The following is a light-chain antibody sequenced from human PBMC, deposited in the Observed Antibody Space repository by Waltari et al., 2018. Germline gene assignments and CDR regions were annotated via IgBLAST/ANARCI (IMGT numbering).Light chain of an antibody. CDR2: ASS. CDR1: QGIRSY. J-gene: IGKJ2*01. Sequence: IQLTQSPSSLSASVGDRVTITCRASQGIRSYLAWYQQKPGKPPKLLMYASSTFESGVPPRFSGSGFGTDFTLTISSLQPEDFATYHCQQFYSYPETFGQGTKLEIK. CDR3: QQFYSYPET. V-gene: IGKV1-9*01.